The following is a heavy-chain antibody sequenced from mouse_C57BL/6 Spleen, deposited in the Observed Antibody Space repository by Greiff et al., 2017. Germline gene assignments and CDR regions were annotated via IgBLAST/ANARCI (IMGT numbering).Heavy chain of an antibody. V-gene: IGHV1-62-2*01. J-gene: IGHJ3*01. CDR1: GYTFTEYT. CDR3: ARHEEDYAWFAY. Sequence: QVHVKQSGAELVKPGASVKLSCKASGYTFTEYTIHWVKQRSGQGLEWIGWFYPGSGSIKYNEKFKDKATLTADKSSSTVYMELSRLTSEDSAVYFCARHEEDYAWFAYWGQGTLVTVSA. CDR2: FYPGSGSI. D-gene: IGHD1-1*01.